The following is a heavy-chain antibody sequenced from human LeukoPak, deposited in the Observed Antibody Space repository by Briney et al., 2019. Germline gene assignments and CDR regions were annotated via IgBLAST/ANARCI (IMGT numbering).Heavy chain of an antibody. Sequence: PGRSLRLSCAASGFTFSSYGMHWVRQAPGKGLEWVAVIWYDGSNKYYADSVKGRFTISRDNSKNTLYLQMNSLRAEDTAVYYCASLPWIQPADYWGQGTLVTVSS. D-gene: IGHD5-18*01. CDR3: ASLPWIQPADY. J-gene: IGHJ4*02. V-gene: IGHV3-33*01. CDR2: IWYDGSNK. CDR1: GFTFSSYG.